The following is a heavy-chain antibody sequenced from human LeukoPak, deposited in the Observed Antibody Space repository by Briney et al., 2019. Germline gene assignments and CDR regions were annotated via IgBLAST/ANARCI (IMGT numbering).Heavy chain of an antibody. CDR2: ISAYNGNT. J-gene: IGHJ1*01. CDR3: ARDGQWLVNQYFQP. Sequence: ASVKVSCKASGYTFTNYGISWVRQAPGQGLEWMGWISAYNGNTNYAQKLQGRVTMTTDTSTSTAYMELRSLRFDDTAVYYCARDGQWLVNQYFQPWGQGTLVTVSS. CDR1: GYTFTNYG. V-gene: IGHV1-18*01. D-gene: IGHD6-19*01.